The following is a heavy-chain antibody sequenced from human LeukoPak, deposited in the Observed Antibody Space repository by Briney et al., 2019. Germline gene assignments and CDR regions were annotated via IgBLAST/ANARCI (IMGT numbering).Heavy chain of an antibody. CDR3: ARDGYNYGGYFDY. CDR1: GFTFSNAW. Sequence: GGSLRLSCAASGFTFSNAWMHWVRQAPGKGLVWVSRINTDGSSTSYADSVKGRFTISRDNAKNTLYLQMNSLRAEDTAVYYCARDGYNYGGYFDYWGQGTLVTVSS. J-gene: IGHJ4*02. CDR2: INTDGSST. D-gene: IGHD5-24*01. V-gene: IGHV3-74*01.